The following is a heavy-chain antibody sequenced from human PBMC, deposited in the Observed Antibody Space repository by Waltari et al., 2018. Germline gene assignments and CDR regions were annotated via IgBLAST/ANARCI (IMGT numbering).Heavy chain of an antibody. CDR3: ASPGAYSSSWLGAFDI. V-gene: IGHV1-46*01. J-gene: IGHJ3*02. Sequence: QVQLVQSGAEVKKPGASVKVSCKASGYTFTSYYMHWVRQAPGQGLEWMGISNPSGGSTSYAQKFQGRGTMTRDTSTSTVYMELSSLRSEDTAVYYCASPGAYSSSWLGAFDIWGQGTMVTVSS. D-gene: IGHD6-13*01. CDR2: SNPSGGST. CDR1: GYTFTSYY.